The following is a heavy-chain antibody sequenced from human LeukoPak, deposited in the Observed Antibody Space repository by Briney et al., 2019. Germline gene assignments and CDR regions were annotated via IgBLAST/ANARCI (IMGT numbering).Heavy chain of an antibody. J-gene: IGHJ4*02. CDR3: ARDHYDSRGYYYVGDY. CDR2: IYSSGST. CDR1: GGSISNYY. Sequence: SETLSLTCTVSGGSISNYYWSWIRQPAGKTLEWTGRIYSSGSTNYNPSLKSRVTMSVDTSKNQFSLKLSSVTAADTAVYYCARDHYDSRGYYYVGDYWGQGTLVTVSS. D-gene: IGHD3-22*01. V-gene: IGHV4-4*07.